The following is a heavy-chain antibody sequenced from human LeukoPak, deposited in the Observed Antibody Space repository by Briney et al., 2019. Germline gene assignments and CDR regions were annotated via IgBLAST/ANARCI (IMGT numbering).Heavy chain of an antibody. CDR3: TWLYLDAFNI. CDR2: IKGKSAGGTT. J-gene: IGHJ3*02. Sequence: GGSLRLSCAVSGVPFNNAWMSWVRQAPGKGLEWVGRIKGKSAGGTTDYAAPVKGRFTILKDDSENTLYLQMNSLTTEDTAVYYCTWLYLDAFNIWGQGTMVTVSS. CDR1: GVPFNNAW. D-gene: IGHD2-15*01. V-gene: IGHV3-15*01.